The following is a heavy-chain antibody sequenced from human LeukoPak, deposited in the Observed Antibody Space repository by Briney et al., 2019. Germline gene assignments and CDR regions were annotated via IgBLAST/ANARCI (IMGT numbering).Heavy chain of an antibody. CDR1: GYTFTDYY. Sequence: GASVKVSCKASGYTFTDYYMHWVRQAPGQGLEWMGWINPNSGGTNYAQKFQGRVTMTRDTSISTAYMELSRLRSDDTAVYYCARDEPYCSSTSCCTRFDYWGQGTLVTVSS. J-gene: IGHJ4*02. D-gene: IGHD2-2*02. CDR2: INPNSGGT. CDR3: ARDEPYCSSTSCCTRFDY. V-gene: IGHV1-2*02.